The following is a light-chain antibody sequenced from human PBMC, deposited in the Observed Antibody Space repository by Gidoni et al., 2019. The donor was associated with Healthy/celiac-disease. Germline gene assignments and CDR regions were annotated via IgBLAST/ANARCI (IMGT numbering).Light chain of an antibody. CDR3: QQYDNLPPFT. CDR1: QDISNY. J-gene: IGKJ3*01. Sequence: DIQMTQSPSSLSASVGDRVTITCQASQDISNYLNWYQQKTGKAPKLLIYDASNFETGVPSRFSGSGSGTDFTFTISSPQPEDIATYYCQQYDNLPPFTFGPGTKVDIK. CDR2: DAS. V-gene: IGKV1-33*01.